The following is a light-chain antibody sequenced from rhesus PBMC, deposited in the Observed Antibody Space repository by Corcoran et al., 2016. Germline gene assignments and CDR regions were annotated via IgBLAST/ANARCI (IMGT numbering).Light chain of an antibody. V-gene: IGKV1-19*01. CDR1: QGISSW. CDR2: GSS. CDR3: QQYNSYPWT. J-gene: IGKJ1*01. Sequence: DIQMTQSPSSLSAFVGDRVTITFQASQGISSWLAWYQQKPGKAPNLLIYGSSNLQSGVPSRFSGSGAGTDFTLTISSLQPEDFATYYCQQYNSYPWTFGPGTKVEIK.